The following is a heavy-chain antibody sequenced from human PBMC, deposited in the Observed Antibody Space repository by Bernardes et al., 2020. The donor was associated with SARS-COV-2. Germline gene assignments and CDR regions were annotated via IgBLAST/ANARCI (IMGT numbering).Heavy chain of an antibody. CDR2: ISNDGSNK. J-gene: IGHJ4*02. CDR1: GFTFSHYD. V-gene: IGHV3-30*03. Sequence: GGSLRLSCAASGFTFSHYDMPWVRQAPGKGLEWVAVISNDGSNKYYGDSVKGRFTISRDNSKNTLYLQMNSLRAEDTAMFYCTRSTMIGPLVYWGQGTLVTVSS. D-gene: IGHD3-22*01. CDR3: TRSTMIGPLVY.